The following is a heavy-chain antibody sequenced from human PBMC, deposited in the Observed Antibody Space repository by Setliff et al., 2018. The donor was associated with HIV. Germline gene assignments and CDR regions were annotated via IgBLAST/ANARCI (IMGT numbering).Heavy chain of an antibody. J-gene: IGHJ6*02. CDR2: IYHSGST. CDR3: ARQFTVQWLVSTYGMDV. V-gene: IGHV4-38-2*01. Sequence: SETLSLTCAVSGHSISSGYFCGWIRQPPGKGLEWIGSIYHSGSTYYSPSLKSRVTISVDTSKNQFSLNLSSVTAADTAVYYCARQFTVQWLVSTYGMDVWGQGTTVTVSS. D-gene: IGHD6-19*01. CDR1: GHSISSGYF.